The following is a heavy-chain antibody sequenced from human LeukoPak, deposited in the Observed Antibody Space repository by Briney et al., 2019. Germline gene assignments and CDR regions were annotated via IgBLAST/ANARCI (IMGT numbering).Heavy chain of an antibody. D-gene: IGHD3-3*01. CDR3: ASSVFGVVMNYYYMDV. J-gene: IGHJ6*03. CDR1: GGSISSYY. V-gene: IGHV4-4*07. CDR2: IYTSGST. Sequence: SETLSLTCTVSGGSISSYYSSWIRQPAGKGLEWIGRIYTSGSTNYNPSLKSRVTMSVDTSKNQFSLKLSSVTAADTAVYYCASSVFGVVMNYYYMDVWGKGTTVTVSS.